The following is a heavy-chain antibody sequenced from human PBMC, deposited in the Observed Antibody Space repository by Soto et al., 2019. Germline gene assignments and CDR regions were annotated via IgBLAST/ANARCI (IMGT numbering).Heavy chain of an antibody. D-gene: IGHD3-9*01. CDR2: IYPGDSDT. V-gene: IGHV5-51*01. CDR3: ARHGRYYDILTGPIDY. CDR1: GYSFTSYW. J-gene: IGHJ4*02. Sequence: GESLKISCKGSGYSFTSYWIGWVRQMPGKGLEWMGIIYPGDSDTRYSPSFQGQVAISADKSISTAYLQWSSLKASDTAMYYCARHGRYYDILTGPIDYRGQGTLVTVSS.